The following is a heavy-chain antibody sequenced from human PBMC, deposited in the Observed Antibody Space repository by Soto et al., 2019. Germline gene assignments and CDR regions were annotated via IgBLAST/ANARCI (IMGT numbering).Heavy chain of an antibody. V-gene: IGHV4-31*11. CDR2: IYSSGST. J-gene: IGHJ5*02. D-gene: IGHD6-6*01. Sequence: SETLSLTCAVSGGSIISASYSWNWIRQSPGRGLEWIGHIYSSGSTYYNPSLKSRVSISVNTSNNQFSLKLTSVTAADTAVYFCAREDAARIERWFDAWGQGILVTVSS. CDR3: AREDAARIERWFDA. CDR1: GGSIISASYS.